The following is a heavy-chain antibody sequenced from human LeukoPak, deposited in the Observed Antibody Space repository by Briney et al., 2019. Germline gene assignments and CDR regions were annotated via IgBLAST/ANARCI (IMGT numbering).Heavy chain of an antibody. Sequence: KTSETLSLTCTVSGGSISSRSYFWGWIRQPPGKGLEWIGSIYYKGNTYFNPSLKSRVTISEDTSKNQFSLKLSSVTAADTAVYYCAREARGGNSRLDYWGQGTLVTVSS. V-gene: IGHV4-39*07. CDR1: GGSISSRSYF. J-gene: IGHJ4*02. D-gene: IGHD4-23*01. CDR3: AREARGGNSRLDY. CDR2: IYYKGNT.